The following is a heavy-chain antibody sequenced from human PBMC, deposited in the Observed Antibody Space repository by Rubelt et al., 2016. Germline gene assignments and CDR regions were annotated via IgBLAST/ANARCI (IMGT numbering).Heavy chain of an antibody. Sequence: QDSGSGLEWVSSISSSSSYIYYADSVKGRFTISRDNAKNSLYLQMNSLRAEDTAVYYCWRADYDSSGYYHDWGQGTLVTVSS. J-gene: IGHJ4*02. CDR2: ISSSSSYI. D-gene: IGHD3-22*01. CDR3: WRADYDSSGYYHD. V-gene: IGHV3-21*01.